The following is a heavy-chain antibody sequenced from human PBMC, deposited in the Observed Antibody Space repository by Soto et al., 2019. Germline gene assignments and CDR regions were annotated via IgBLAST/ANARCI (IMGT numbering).Heavy chain of an antibody. CDR3: ARVGSGQVSYGDYRRYYFDY. CDR1: GGTFSSYA. Sequence: QVQLVQSGAEVKKPGSSVKVSCKASGGTFSSYAISWVRQAPGQGLEWMGGIIPIFGTANYAQKFQGRVTITADKSTSTAYMELSSLRSEDTAVYYCARVGSGQVSYGDYRRYYFDYWGQGTLVTVSS. V-gene: IGHV1-69*06. CDR2: IIPIFGTA. J-gene: IGHJ4*02. D-gene: IGHD4-17*01.